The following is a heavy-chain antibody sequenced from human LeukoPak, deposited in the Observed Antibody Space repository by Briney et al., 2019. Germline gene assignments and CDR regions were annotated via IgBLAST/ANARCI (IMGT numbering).Heavy chain of an antibody. Sequence: PGGSLRLSCAASELTFSSYTINWVRQAPGKGLEWVSSISSTSTYISYADSVKGRFTISRDNAKNSLYLQMNSLRAEDTAVYYCARGGGNFDYWGQGTLVTVSS. J-gene: IGHJ4*02. CDR1: ELTFSSYT. CDR2: ISSTSTYI. CDR3: ARGGGNFDY. V-gene: IGHV3-21*01. D-gene: IGHD2-15*01.